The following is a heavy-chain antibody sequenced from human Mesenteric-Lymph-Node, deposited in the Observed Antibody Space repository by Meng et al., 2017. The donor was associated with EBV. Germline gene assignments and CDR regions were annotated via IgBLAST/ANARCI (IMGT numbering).Heavy chain of an antibody. Sequence: QLQLKESGPGLVKPPEPLSPTCTVSGGSIGSPIYYWGWIRQPPGKGLEWIGTFSYSGTTYYNTSLKSRVTISVDMSKNQFSLKLSSVTAADTAVYFCARADYYDTSGVVDYWGQGTLVTVSS. CDR3: ARADYYDTSGVVDY. V-gene: IGHV4-39*01. CDR1: GGSIGSPIYY. D-gene: IGHD3-22*01. J-gene: IGHJ4*02. CDR2: FSYSGTT.